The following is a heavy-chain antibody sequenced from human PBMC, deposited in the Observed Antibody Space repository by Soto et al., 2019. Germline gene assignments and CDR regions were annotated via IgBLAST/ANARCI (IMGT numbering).Heavy chain of an antibody. CDR1: GYTFTGYY. CDR2: INPNSGST. Sequence: ASVKVSCKASGYTFTGYYMHWVRQAPGQGLEWMGWINPNSGSTNYAQKFQGRVTMTRDTSISTAYMELSRLRSDDTAVYYCARDPRIAARPSWFDPWGQGTLVTVSS. D-gene: IGHD6-6*01. V-gene: IGHV1-2*02. CDR3: ARDPRIAARPSWFDP. J-gene: IGHJ5*02.